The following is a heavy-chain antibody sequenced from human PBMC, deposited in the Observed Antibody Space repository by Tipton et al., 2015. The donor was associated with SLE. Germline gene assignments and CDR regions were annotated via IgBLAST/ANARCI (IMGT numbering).Heavy chain of an antibody. CDR1: GASTSTYS. J-gene: IGHJ3*02. CDR2: IYYTDISPSEKT. V-gene: IGHV4-59*01. Sequence: LRLSCTVSGASTSTYSWNWVRQAPGKGLEWIGYIYYTDISPSEKTNYNPSLRSRVTMSIDTSKNQFSLNLNSVTAADTAVYYCARQGGTLDAFDIWARGTMVTVSS. CDR3: ARQGGTLDAFDI.